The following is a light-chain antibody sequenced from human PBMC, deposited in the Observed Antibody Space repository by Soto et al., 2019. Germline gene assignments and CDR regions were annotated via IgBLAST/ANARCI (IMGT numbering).Light chain of an antibody. CDR2: GAS. V-gene: IGKV3-20*01. CDR1: QSVTNSY. CDR3: QQYGDSLLT. J-gene: IGKJ4*01. Sequence: EIVLTQSPGTLSLSPGERATLSCRASQSVTNSYLAWSQRKPGQAPRLLIYGASSRATGIPDRFSGSGSGTDFRLTISRLEPEDFAVYYCQQYGDSLLTFGGGTRVEMK.